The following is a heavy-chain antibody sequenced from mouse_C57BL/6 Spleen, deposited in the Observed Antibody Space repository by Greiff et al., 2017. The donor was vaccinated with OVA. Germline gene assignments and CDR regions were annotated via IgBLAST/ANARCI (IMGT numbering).Heavy chain of an antibody. CDR3: ARRAYYSNYGDY. CDR1: GYTFTSYW. J-gene: IGHJ2*01. D-gene: IGHD2-5*01. V-gene: IGHV1-55*01. Sequence: QVQLKQPGAELVKPGASVKMSCKASGYTFTSYWITWVKQRPGQGLEWIGDIYPGSGSTKYNEKFKSKATLTVDTSSSTAYMQLSSLTSEDSAVYYCARRAYYSNYGDYWGQGTTLTVSS. CDR2: IYPGSGST.